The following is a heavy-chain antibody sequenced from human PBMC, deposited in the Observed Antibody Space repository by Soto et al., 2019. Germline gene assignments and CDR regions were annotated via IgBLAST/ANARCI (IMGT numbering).Heavy chain of an antibody. CDR1: GGSISSSSYY. V-gene: IGHV4-39*01. J-gene: IGHJ4*02. D-gene: IGHD6-13*01. CDR2: IYYSGST. CDR3: ARPGYSSSGFDY. Sequence: PSETLSLTCTVSGGSISSSSYYWGLIRQPPGKGLEWIGSIYYSGSTYYNPSLKSRVTISVDTSKNQFSLKLSSVTAADTAVYYCARPGYSSSGFDYWGQGILVTVSS.